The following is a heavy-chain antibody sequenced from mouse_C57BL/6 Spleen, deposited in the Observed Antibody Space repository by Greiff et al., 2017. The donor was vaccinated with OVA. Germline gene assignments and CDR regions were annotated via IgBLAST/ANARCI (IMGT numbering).Heavy chain of an antibody. CDR2: IDPEGGET. V-gene: IGHV14-2*01. J-gene: IGHJ2*01. CDR3: ARYDYDGYYFDY. Sequence: EVQLQQSGAELAKPGASVKLSCTASGFNITDYYMHWVKQRPEQGLEWIGRIDPEGGETKYAPKFKGKATITADTSSNTAYLQLSSLTSEDTAVYYSARYDYDGYYFDYWGQGTTLTVSS. CDR1: GFNITDYY. D-gene: IGHD2-4*01.